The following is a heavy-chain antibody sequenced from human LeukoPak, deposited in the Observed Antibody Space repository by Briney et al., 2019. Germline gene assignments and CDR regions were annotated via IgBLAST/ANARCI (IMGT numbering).Heavy chain of an antibody. CDR2: IYSGGST. V-gene: IGHV3-53*01. J-gene: IGHJ4*02. D-gene: IGHD3-22*01. Sequence: RGSLRLSCVASGLTVSSNYMSWVRQAPGKGLEWVSGIYSGGSTKYTDSVKGRFTISRDISENTVYLQMNSLRSEDSAVYYCARDLRVYYDGSGCFWGQGTLVTVSS. CDR1: GLTVSSNY. CDR3: ARDLRVYYDGSGCF.